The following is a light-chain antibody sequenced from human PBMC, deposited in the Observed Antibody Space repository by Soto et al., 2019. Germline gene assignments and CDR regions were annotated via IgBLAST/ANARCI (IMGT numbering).Light chain of an antibody. CDR1: QSVSSSY. CDR2: GAS. V-gene: IGKV3-20*01. Sequence: EIVMTQSPGTLSLSPGERATLSCRASQSVSSSYLAWYQQKPGQAPRLLIYGASSRATGIPDRFSGSGSRKDFTLTISRLEPEDFAVSYCQQYGRSPPRFTFGPGTKVDIK. CDR3: QQYGRSPPRFT. J-gene: IGKJ3*01.